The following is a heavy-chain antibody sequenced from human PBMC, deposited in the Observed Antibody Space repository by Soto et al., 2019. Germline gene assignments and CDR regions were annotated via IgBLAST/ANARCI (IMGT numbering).Heavy chain of an antibody. CDR3: ARSVGGSNVNFDY. Sequence: SVKVSCKASGGTFSSYTISWVRQAPGQGLEWMGRIIPILGIANYAQKFQGRVTITADKSTSTAYMELSSLRSEDTAVYYCARSVGGSNVNFDYWGQGTLVTVSS. CDR2: IIPILGIA. CDR1: GGTFSSYT. V-gene: IGHV1-69*02. J-gene: IGHJ4*02. D-gene: IGHD3-10*01.